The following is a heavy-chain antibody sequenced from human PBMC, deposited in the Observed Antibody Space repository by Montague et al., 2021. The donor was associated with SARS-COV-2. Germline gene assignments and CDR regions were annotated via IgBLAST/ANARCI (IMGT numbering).Heavy chain of an antibody. CDR3: ARAPVAHITIFGVVTSFDY. Sequence: SETRSLTCTDSGGSISSYYWSWIRQPPGKGLEWIGYIYYSGSTNYNPSLKGRVTISVDTSKNQFSLKLSSVTAADTAVYYCARAPVAHITIFGVVTSFDYWGQGTLVTVSS. J-gene: IGHJ4*02. V-gene: IGHV4-59*01. CDR1: GGSISSYY. D-gene: IGHD3-3*01. CDR2: IYYSGST.